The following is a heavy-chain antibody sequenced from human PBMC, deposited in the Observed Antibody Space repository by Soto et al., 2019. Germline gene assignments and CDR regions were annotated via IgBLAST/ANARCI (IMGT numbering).Heavy chain of an antibody. CDR2: TYYRSKWYN. Sequence: SQTLSLTCAISGDSVSSNSAAWTWIRQSPSRGLEFLGRTYYRSKWYNDYAISVKGRIIINPDTSKNQFSLQLNSVTPEDTAIYYCASLDTARIQIAGYWGQGIQVTVSS. CDR3: ASLDTARIQIAGY. J-gene: IGHJ4*02. D-gene: IGHD5-18*01. V-gene: IGHV6-1*01. CDR1: GDSVSSNSAA.